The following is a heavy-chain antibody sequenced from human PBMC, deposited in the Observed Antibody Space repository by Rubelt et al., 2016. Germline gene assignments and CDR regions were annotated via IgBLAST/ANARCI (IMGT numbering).Heavy chain of an antibody. J-gene: IGHJ4*02. V-gene: IGHV4-59*12. CDR3: ATIGHGGNYFFDH. Sequence: QVQLQESGPGLVKPSETLSLTCTVSGGSISYYYWSWIRQPPGKGLEWIGYISHSGSTNYNPSLKSRVTMSVDTSKNQFFLNLGSLTAADTAVYYCATIGHGGNYFFDHWGQGTLVTVSS. CDR2: ISHSGST. CDR1: GGSISYYY. D-gene: IGHD4-23*01.